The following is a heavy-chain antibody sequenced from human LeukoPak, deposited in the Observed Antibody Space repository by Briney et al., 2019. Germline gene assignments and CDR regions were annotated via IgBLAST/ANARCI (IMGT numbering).Heavy chain of an antibody. CDR2: ISGSGGST. CDR1: GFMFNSYG. Sequence: GGTLRLSCAASGFMFNSYGMTWVRQAPGKGLEWVSAISGSGGSTYYADSVKGRLTISRDNSKNTLYLQMKSLRAEDTAVFYCARPQGYFAANFDYWGQGTLVTVSS. V-gene: IGHV3-23*01. CDR3: ARPQGYFAANFDY. J-gene: IGHJ4*02. D-gene: IGHD3-22*01.